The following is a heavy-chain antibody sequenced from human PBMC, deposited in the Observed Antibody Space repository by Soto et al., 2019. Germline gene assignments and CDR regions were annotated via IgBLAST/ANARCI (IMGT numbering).Heavy chain of an antibody. CDR1: GGSISNVNYC. Sequence: QVRLQESGPGLVKPSQTLSLTCTVSGGSISNVNYCWSWIRQPADKGLEWIGHIYHGGSTYNNPSLTSRVTISVDTSKNQFSLQLSSVSAADTAVYYCARGPSGVKVDYWGQGTMVTVSS. CDR3: ARGPSGVKVDY. CDR2: IYHGGST. D-gene: IGHD3-16*01. V-gene: IGHV4-30-4*01. J-gene: IGHJ4*02.